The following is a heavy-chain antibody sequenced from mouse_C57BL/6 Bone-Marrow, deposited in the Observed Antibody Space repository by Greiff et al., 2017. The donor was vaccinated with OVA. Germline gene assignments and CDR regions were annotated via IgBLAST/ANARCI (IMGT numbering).Heavy chain of an antibody. CDR1: GYTFTEYS. D-gene: IGHD2-4*01. CDR3: ARDGYDSYWYFDD. J-gene: IGHJ1*03. Sequence: QVHVKQSGAELVKPGASVKLSCKASGYTFTEYSIHWVKQRPGQGLEWIGGFYPGSGSIKYNEKFKDKATLTADKSSSTAYMQLSRLTSEDAAVYFCARDGYDSYWYFDDWGTGTTVTVSS. CDR2: FYPGSGSI. V-gene: IGHV1-62-2*01.